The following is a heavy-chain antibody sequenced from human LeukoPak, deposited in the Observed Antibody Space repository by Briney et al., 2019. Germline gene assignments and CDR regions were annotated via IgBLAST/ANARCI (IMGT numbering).Heavy chain of an antibody. J-gene: IGHJ4*02. Sequence: GGSLRLSCAASGFTVSAYAMAWVRQAPGKGLEWVSTIYDDNTYYADSVKGRFAISTDNSKNTLYLQMNSLRVEDTAVYFCAARKVRGVWFYLDYWGQGTLVTVSS. CDR2: IYDDNT. V-gene: IGHV3-23*01. CDR1: GFTVSAYA. D-gene: IGHD3-10*01. CDR3: AARKVRGVWFYLDY.